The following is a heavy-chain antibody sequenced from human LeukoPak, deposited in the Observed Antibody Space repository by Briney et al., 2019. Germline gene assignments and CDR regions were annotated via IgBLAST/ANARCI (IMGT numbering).Heavy chain of an antibody. CDR1: GFTFRSYV. J-gene: IGHJ4*02. CDR3: ARASRGYNSGFWDY. D-gene: IGHD5-18*01. Sequence: PGGSLRLSCAASGFTFRSYVMSWVRQAPGKGLEWVSVIYIGGSAFYADSVKGRFTISRDNSNNTLYLQMNSLRAEDTAVYYCARASRGYNSGFWDYWGQGTLVTVSS. CDR2: IYIGGSA. V-gene: IGHV3-66*01.